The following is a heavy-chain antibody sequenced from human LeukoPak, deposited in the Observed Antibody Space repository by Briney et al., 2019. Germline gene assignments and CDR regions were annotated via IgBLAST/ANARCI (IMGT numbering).Heavy chain of an antibody. CDR2: IYYSGST. CDR1: GGSISSYY. CDR3: ARDLAGSNWFDP. V-gene: IGHV4-59*01. D-gene: IGHD6-25*01. J-gene: IGHJ5*02. Sequence: SETLSLTCTVSGGSISSYYWSWIRQPPGKGLEWLGYIYYSGSTNYNPSLKSRVTISVDTSKNQFSLKLSSVTAADTAVYYCARDLAGSNWFDPWGQGTLVTVSS.